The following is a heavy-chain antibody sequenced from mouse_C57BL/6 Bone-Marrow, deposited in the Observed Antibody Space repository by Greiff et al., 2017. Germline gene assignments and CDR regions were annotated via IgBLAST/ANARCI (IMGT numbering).Heavy chain of an antibody. CDR2: IDPNSGGT. CDR3: ARRGLRDYAMDY. V-gene: IGHV1-72*01. D-gene: IGHD1-1*01. J-gene: IGHJ4*01. CDR1: GYTFTSYW. Sequence: QVQLQQSGAELVKPGASVKLSCKASGYTFTSYWMHWVKQRPGRGLEWIGSIDPNSGGTKYNEKFKSKATLTVDKPSSTAYMQLSSLTSEDSAVYYCARRGLRDYAMDYWGQGTSVTVSS.